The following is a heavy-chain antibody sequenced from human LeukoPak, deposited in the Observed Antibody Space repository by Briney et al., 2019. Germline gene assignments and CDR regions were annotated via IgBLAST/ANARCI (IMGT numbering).Heavy chain of an antibody. D-gene: IGHD5-12*01. CDR3: ARSPWSGYDLGWFDP. CDR2: ISSSSSYI. J-gene: IGHJ5*02. Sequence: PGGSLRLSCAASGFTFSSYSMNWVRQAPGKGLEWVSSISSSSSYIYYADSVKGRFTISRDNAKNSLYLQMNSLRAEDTAVYYCARSPWSGYDLGWFDPWGQGTLVTVSS. V-gene: IGHV3-21*01. CDR1: GFTFSSYS.